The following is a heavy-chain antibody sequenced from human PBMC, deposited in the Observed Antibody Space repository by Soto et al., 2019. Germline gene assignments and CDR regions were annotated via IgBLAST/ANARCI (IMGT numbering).Heavy chain of an antibody. CDR2: INDSGST. J-gene: IGHJ3*02. CDR3: ARGECSSNYCFTRWALDI. CDR1: GGSFSGYY. Sequence: GPGPGGPSETLSLTCAVYGGSFSGYYWTWIRQTPGKGLEWIGEINDSGSTNYKPSLKSRVTISADTSKKQFSLNVTSVTAADTAVFYFARGECSSNYCFTRWALDIWGQGTVVTVSS. D-gene: IGHD2-2*01. V-gene: IGHV4-34*01.